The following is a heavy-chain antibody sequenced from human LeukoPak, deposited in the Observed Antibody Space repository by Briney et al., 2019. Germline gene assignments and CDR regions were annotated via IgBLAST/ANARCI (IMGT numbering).Heavy chain of an antibody. CDR1: GFTFSSYG. V-gene: IGHV3-30*18. J-gene: IGHJ4*02. CDR3: AKGAGYSSGFN. CDR2: ISYDGSNK. D-gene: IGHD6-25*01. Sequence: GRSLRLSCAASGFTFSSYGMHWVRQAPGKGLEWVAVISYDGSNKYYADSVKGRFTISRDNSKNTLYLQMNSLRAEGTAVYYCAKGAGYSSGFNWGQGTLVTVSS.